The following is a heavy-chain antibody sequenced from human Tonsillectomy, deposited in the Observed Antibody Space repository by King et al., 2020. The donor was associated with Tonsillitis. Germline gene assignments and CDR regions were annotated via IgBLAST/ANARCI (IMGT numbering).Heavy chain of an antibody. D-gene: IGHD3/OR15-3a*01. J-gene: IGHJ3*01. CDR3: ARGLDWSAFDL. Sequence: VQLQESGPGLVKPSETLSLTCSVSGGSISTYYWNWIRQPPGKGLEWIGYIYYSGSTNNNPSLKSRVTTSVDTSKNQFSLKLTSVTAADTAVYYCARGLDWSAFDLWGQGTVVIVSS. CDR1: GGSISTYY. V-gene: IGHV4-59*01. CDR2: IYYSGST.